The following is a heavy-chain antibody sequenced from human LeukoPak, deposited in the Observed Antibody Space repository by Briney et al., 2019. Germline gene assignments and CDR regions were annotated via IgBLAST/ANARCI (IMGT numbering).Heavy chain of an antibody. CDR2: ISSTGYTT. J-gene: IGHJ4*02. CDR3: ARADAYWSGYHFDH. D-gene: IGHD3-3*01. CDR1: GFTFWEFE. V-gene: IGHV3-48*03. Sequence: GGPLRLLCAASGFTFWEFEILWVPQAPGKGVEWVSHISSTGYTTSYADSVKGRFTISRDNAKNSLHLQMNSRGVEDTAVYYCARADAYWSGYHFDHWGQGTLVTVSS.